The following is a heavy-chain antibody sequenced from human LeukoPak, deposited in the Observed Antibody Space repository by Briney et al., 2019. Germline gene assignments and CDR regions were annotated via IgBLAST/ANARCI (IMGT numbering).Heavy chain of an antibody. CDR3: ARRIAAANNYFDY. D-gene: IGHD6-13*01. J-gene: IGHJ4*02. CDR2: ISGSGGST. V-gene: IGHV3-23*01. CDR1: GFTFSVYA. Sequence: SGGSLRLSCEASGFTFSVYAMFWVRQAPGKGLEWVSAISGSGGSTYCADSVKGRFTISRDNSKNTLYLQMNSLRAEDTAVYHCARRIAAANNYFDYWGQGTLVTVSS.